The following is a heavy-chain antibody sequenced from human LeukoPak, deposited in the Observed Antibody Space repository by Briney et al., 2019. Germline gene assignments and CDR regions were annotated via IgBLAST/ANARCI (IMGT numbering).Heavy chain of an antibody. Sequence: PSQTLSLTCTVSGGSSSSGGYYWSWIRQHPGKGLEWIGYIYYSGSTYYNPSLKSRVTISVDTSKNQFSLKLSSVTAADTAVYYCANYGSGSYRFDPWGQGTLVTVSS. J-gene: IGHJ5*02. D-gene: IGHD3-10*01. CDR3: ANYGSGSYRFDP. V-gene: IGHV4-31*03. CDR2: IYYSGST. CDR1: GGSSSSGGYY.